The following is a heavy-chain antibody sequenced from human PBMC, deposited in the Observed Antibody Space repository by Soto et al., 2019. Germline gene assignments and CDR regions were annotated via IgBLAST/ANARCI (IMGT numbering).Heavy chain of an antibody. CDR3: TTDLFLGGMDV. V-gene: IGHV3-15*01. Sequence: EVQLVESGGGLVKPGESLRLSCAASGLTFSNAWRSWVRQTPGKGLEWVGRIKSKSAGGTTDYAAPVKGRFTISRDDSKNTLYLQMNSLKTEDTAVYYCTTDLFLGGMDVWGQGTTVTVSS. CDR1: GLTFSNAW. J-gene: IGHJ6*02. CDR2: IKSKSAGGTT.